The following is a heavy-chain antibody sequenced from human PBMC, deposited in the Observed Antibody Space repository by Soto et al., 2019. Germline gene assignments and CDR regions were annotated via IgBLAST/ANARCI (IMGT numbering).Heavy chain of an antibody. J-gene: IGHJ4*02. D-gene: IGHD5-12*01. V-gene: IGHV1-3*01. Sequence: QVQLVQSGAEVKKPGASVKVSCKASGYTFTSYAMHWVRQAPGQRLERMGWINAGNGNTKYSQKFQARVTITRDTCASTAYKAMSSLRSEDTAVYYCTRDGSRDVDIVFDYWCQGTMLTVSS. CDR1: GYTFTSYA. CDR3: TRDGSRDVDIVFDY. CDR2: INAGNGNT.